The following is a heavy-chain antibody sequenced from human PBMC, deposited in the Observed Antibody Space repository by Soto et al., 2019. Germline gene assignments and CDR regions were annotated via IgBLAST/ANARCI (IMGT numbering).Heavy chain of an antibody. CDR1: GFTFSSYD. J-gene: IGHJ6*02. V-gene: IGHV3-13*01. CDR2: IGTAGDT. Sequence: PGGSLRLSCAASGFTFSSYDMHWVRQATGKGLEWVSAIGTAGDTYYPGSVKGRFTISRENAKNSLYLQMNSLRAEDTAVYYCARDTGIAGRRRYYYYYGMDVWGQGTTVTVSS. CDR3: ARDTGIAGRRRYYYYYGMDV. D-gene: IGHD6-13*01.